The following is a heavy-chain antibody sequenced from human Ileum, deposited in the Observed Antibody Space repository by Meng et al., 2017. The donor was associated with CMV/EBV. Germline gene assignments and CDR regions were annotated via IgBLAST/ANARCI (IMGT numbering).Heavy chain of an antibody. CDR1: GGSFSEYH. V-gene: IGHV4-34*01. CDR2: INHGGSS. Sequence: QVQPQQWGAGLLKPSETQSLMCAVYGGSFSEYHWSWIRQPPGKGLEWIGEINHGGSSNYNPSLKSRVTISVDRSRNQVSLKLTSVTAADTAVYYCARASPQRRFLSYWGQGTLVTVSS. D-gene: IGHD3-3*01. J-gene: IGHJ4*02. CDR3: ARASPQRRFLSY.